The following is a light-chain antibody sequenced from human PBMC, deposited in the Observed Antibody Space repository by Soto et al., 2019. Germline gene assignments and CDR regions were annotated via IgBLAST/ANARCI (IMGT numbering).Light chain of an antibody. Sequence: DIQMTQSPPSLSVSVGDRVTITCRASQSIAKYINWYQQKPGKAPKLLIHAASSLQSGVPSRFSGSGSGTDFTLTLNNLQPEDFATYYWQQSYSTPPTFGQGTRLDIK. CDR1: QSIAKY. J-gene: IGKJ5*01. V-gene: IGKV1-39*01. CDR2: AAS. CDR3: QQSYSTPPT.